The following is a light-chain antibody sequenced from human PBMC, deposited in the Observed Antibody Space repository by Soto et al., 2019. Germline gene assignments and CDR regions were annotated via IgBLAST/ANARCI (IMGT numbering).Light chain of an antibody. CDR3: QQYKSYSLFT. CDR1: QSISSW. CDR2: KAS. V-gene: IGKV1-5*03. J-gene: IGKJ3*01. Sequence: DILMTQSPSTLSASVGDRVIIICRASQSISSWLAWYQQKPGKAPKLLIHKASSLQSGVPSRFSGSGSGTEFTLTISSLQPDDFATYYCQQYKSYSLFTFGPGTKVDF.